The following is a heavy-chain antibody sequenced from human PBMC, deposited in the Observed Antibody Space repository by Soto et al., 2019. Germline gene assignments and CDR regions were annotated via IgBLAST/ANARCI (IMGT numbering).Heavy chain of an antibody. D-gene: IGHD3-10*01. CDR2: IIPMYGPA. CDR1: GGTFSSYA. CDR3: ARVTSMVRGVIDNWFDP. J-gene: IGHJ5*02. V-gene: IGHV1-69*01. Sequence: QVPLVQSGAEVKKPGSSVTVSCKASGGTFSSYAIHWVRQAPGQGLEWMRGIIPMYGPAKYAQRFQGRVTITADESTTTAYMELTSLTSQDTAVYYCARVTSMVRGVIDNWFDPWGHGTVVTVSS.